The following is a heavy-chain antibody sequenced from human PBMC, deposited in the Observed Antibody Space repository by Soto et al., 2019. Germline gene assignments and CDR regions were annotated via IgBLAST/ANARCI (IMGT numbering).Heavy chain of an antibody. D-gene: IGHD4-4*01. V-gene: IGHV2-5*02. Sequence: QITLKESGPSLVKPTQTLTLTCTFSGFSLRRTGEGVGWIRQPPGKALEWLALIYWDDDKRYSPSLKSRLTITKDTSKNQVDLTLTNMDPVDTATYYCALARYSNFDYWGQGTLVTVSS. J-gene: IGHJ4*02. CDR2: IYWDDDK. CDR3: ALARYSNFDY. CDR1: GFSLRRTGEG.